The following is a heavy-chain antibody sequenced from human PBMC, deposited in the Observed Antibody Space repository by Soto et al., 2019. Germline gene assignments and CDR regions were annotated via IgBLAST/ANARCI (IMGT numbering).Heavy chain of an antibody. V-gene: IGHV1-69*13. D-gene: IGHD1-20*01. J-gene: IGHJ4*02. CDR1: GGSFSGNA. CDR3: ARPMVYNWNDDY. CDR2: IIPVFGVT. Sequence: SVKVSCKASGGSFSGNAISWVRQAPGQGLEWMGGIIPVFGVTNYAQKFQGRLTITADESTSTVYMELRSLRFEDTAMYYCARPMVYNWNDDYWGQGTLVSVSS.